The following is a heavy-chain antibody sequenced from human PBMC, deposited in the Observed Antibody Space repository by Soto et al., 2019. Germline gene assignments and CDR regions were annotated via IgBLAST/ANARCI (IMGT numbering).Heavy chain of an antibody. J-gene: IGHJ4*02. CDR2: VFHNGNT. V-gene: IGHV4-34*12. D-gene: IGHD6-13*01. CDR3: ASARWDF. CDR1: GGSFTANY. Sequence: QVQLHQWGAGLVKPSETLSLTCAVSGGSFTANYWAWVRQPPGKGLEWLGDVFHNGNTNYNPSLKSRVTVSADTSKNQFSLRLTSVTAADTAVYFCASARWDFWGQGTRVTVSS.